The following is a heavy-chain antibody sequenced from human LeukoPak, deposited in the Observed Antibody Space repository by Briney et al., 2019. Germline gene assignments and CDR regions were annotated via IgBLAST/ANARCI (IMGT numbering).Heavy chain of an antibody. CDR1: GFTVSSNY. CDR3: ARALRFLGYDY. V-gene: IGHV3-66*02. J-gene: IGHJ4*02. D-gene: IGHD3-3*01. CDR2: IYSGGST. Sequence: GGSLRLSCAASGFTVSSNYMSWVRQAPGKGLEWVSVIYSGGSTYYADSVKGRFTISRDNSKNTLYLQMNSLRAEDTAVYYCARALRFLGYDYWGQGTLVTVST.